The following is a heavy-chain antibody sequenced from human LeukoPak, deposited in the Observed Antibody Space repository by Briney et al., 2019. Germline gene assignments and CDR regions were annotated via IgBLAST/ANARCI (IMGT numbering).Heavy chain of an antibody. CDR2: INTNTGNP. D-gene: IGHD3-22*01. J-gene: IGHJ4*02. CDR1: GYTFTNYA. CDR3: ARDGNYYDSSGYNPFDY. Sequence: ASVKVSCKASGYTFTNYAMNWVRQAPGQGLEWMGWINTNTGNPMYAQGFTGRFVFSLDTSVSTAYLQISSLKAEDTAVYYCARDGNYYDSSGYNPFDYWGQGTLVTVSS. V-gene: IGHV7-4-1*02.